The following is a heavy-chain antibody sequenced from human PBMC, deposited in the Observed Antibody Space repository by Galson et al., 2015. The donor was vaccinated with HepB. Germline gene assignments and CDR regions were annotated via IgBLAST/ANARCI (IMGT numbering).Heavy chain of an antibody. V-gene: IGHV3-30*18. CDR2: ISYEGRNK. CDR3: AKESSSWYLWYFDY. J-gene: IGHJ4*02. D-gene: IGHD6-13*01. CDR1: GFTFRTYG. Sequence: SLRLSCAASGFTFRTYGMHRVRQAPGKGLEWVAVISYEGRNKHYADSVKGRFTISRDNSKNTLYLQMNSLRAEDTAMYYCAKESSSWYLWYFDYWGQGTLVTVSS.